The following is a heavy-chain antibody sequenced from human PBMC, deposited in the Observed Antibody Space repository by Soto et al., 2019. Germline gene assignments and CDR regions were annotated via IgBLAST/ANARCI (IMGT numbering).Heavy chain of an antibody. CDR1: GATFSTSS. D-gene: IGHD3-3*01. J-gene: IGHJ4*02. CDR3: ARDNLEDIDLRGYCFDS. CDR2: TIPIFGTT. V-gene: IGHV1-69*01. Sequence: QVQLEQSGAEVKKPGSSVKVSCKVSGATFSTSSISWVRQAPGQGLEWMGATIPIFGTTNYAQEFQGRLTITADESTRTAYMELTTLGSQDTALYFCARDNLEDIDLRGYCFDSWGQGTLVTVSS.